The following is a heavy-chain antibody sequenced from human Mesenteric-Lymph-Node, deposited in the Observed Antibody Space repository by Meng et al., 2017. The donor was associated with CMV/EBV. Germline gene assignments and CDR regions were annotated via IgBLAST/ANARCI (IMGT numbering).Heavy chain of an antibody. CDR1: GFTFSGYY. V-gene: IGHV3-11*04. CDR2: ISSGGTTI. J-gene: IGHJ6*02. Sequence: GESLKISCAASGFTFSGYYMYWIRQAPGKGLEWLSYISSGGTTIYYADSVKGRFTVSRDNAKNSLYLQMNSLRAEDTAVDYCARGPYCSRTSCYNYYYGMDVWGQGTTVTVSS. CDR3: ARGPYCSRTSCYNYYYGMDV. D-gene: IGHD2-2*02.